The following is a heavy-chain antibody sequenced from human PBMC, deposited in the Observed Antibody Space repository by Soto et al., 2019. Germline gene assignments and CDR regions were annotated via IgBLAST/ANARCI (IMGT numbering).Heavy chain of an antibody. CDR3: AKNLGCCTNGVCSCPYYFDY. D-gene: IGHD2-8*01. V-gene: IGHV3-23*01. Sequence: GGSLRLSCAASGFTFSSYAMSWVRQAPGKGLEWVSAISGSGGSTYYADSVKGRFTISRDNSKNTLYLQMNSLRAEDTAVYYCAKNLGCCTNGVCSCPYYFDYWGQGTLVTVSS. CDR1: GFTFSSYA. J-gene: IGHJ4*02. CDR2: ISGSGGST.